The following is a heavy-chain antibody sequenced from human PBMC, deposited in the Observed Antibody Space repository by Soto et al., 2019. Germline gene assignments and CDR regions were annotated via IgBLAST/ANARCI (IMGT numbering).Heavy chain of an antibody. J-gene: IGHJ5*01. CDR3: ARDRCFDGSCYSASDS. CDR1: GFSFSTYD. D-gene: IGHD2-15*01. V-gene: IGHV3-48*02. CDR2: ISTTSFTI. Sequence: GSLRLSCAASGFSFSTYDMDWVRQAPGKAPEWIAHISTTSFTIYYADSVKGRFTISRDNARNSLYLEMKSLRDEDTAVYYCARDRCFDGSCYSASDSWGQGILVTVSS.